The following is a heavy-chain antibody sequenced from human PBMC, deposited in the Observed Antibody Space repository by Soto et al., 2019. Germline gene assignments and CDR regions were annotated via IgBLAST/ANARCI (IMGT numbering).Heavy chain of an antibody. CDR2: LYSDGST. V-gene: IGHV3-53*01. D-gene: IGHD2-8*01. J-gene: IGHJ4*02. CDR3: ATAFCTDGSSCGFDY. CDR1: GFTVSNNY. Sequence: GGSLRLSCTASGFTVSNNYMNWVRQAPGKGLESVSVLYSDGSTHYADSVKGRFTISRDIPKNTLYLQMNSLRVEDTALYYCATAFCTDGSSCGFDYWGQGALVTVSS.